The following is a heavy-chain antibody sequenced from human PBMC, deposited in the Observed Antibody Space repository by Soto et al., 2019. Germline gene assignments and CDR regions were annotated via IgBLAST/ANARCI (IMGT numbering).Heavy chain of an antibody. CDR2: ISPMFGAA. CDR3: AREVQVHTPAFVY. D-gene: IGHD3-10*01. V-gene: IGHV1-69*19. CDR1: GGTFNTYA. J-gene: IGHJ4*02. Sequence: QVQLVQSGAEMKKPVSSVKVSCQSSGGTFNTYAMNWVRQAPGQGPEWMGDISPMFGAANYAPKFQGRVTITADESTGTSYMQLSSLTSEGTALYFCAREVQVHTPAFVYWGQGTLVTVSS.